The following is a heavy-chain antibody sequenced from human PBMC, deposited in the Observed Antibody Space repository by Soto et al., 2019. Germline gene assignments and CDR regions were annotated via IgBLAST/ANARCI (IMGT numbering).Heavy chain of an antibody. V-gene: IGHV3-66*01. J-gene: IGHJ3*02. CDR2: IYSGGST. CDR3: ARELRYSGYDYQAFDI. CDR1: GFTVSSNY. Sequence: GGSLRLSCAASGFTVSSNYMSWVRQAPGKGLEWVSVIYSGGSTYYADSVKGRFTISRDNSKNTLYLQMNSLRAEDTAVYYCARELRYSGYDYQAFDIWGQGTMVTVSS. D-gene: IGHD5-12*01.